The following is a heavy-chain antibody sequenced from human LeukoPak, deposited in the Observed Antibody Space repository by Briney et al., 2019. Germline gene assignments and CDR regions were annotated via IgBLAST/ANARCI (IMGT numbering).Heavy chain of an antibody. J-gene: IGHJ4*02. CDR1: GFTFSSYG. CDR2: ISYDGSNK. CDR3: AKDRVLGYGDYYFDY. V-gene: IGHV3-30*18. Sequence: GGSLRLSCAASGFTFSSYGMHWVRQAPGKGLDWVAVISYDGSNKYYADSVKGRFTISRDNSKNTLYLQMNSLRAEDTAVYYCAKDRVLGYGDYYFDYWGQGTLVTVSS. D-gene: IGHD4-17*01.